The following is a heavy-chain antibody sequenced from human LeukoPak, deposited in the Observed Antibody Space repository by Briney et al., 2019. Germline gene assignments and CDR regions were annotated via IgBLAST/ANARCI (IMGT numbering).Heavy chain of an antibody. V-gene: IGHV1-69*04. J-gene: IGHJ4*02. Sequence: SVKVSCKASGGTFSSYAISWVRQAPGQGLEWMGRIIPIFGIANYAQKFQGRVTITADKSTSTAYMELRSLRSDDTAVYYCARDSGVDLAYYWGQGTLVTVSS. CDR2: IIPIFGIA. CDR1: GGTFSSYA. CDR3: ARDSGVDLAYY. D-gene: IGHD3-10*01.